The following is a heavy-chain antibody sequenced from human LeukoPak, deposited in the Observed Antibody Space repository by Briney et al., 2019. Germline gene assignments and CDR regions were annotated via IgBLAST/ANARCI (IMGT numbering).Heavy chain of an antibody. J-gene: IGHJ4*02. D-gene: IGHD3-10*01. CDR2: IFHYGTT. CDR3: ARDESVGELSF. V-gene: IGHV4-4*02. Sequence: SETLSLTCSVSGGSIRTTTWWSWVRQPPGKGLEWIGDIFHYGTTNYNPSLKSRVTISVDTSKNQLSLKLSSVTAADAAVYYCARDESVGELSFWGQGTLVTVSS. CDR1: GGSIRTTTW.